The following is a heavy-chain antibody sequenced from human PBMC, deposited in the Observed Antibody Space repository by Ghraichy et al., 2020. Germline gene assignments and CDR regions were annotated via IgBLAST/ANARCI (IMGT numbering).Heavy chain of an antibody. CDR1: GGSFSGYY. CDR2: INHSGST. V-gene: IGHV4-34*01. Sequence: ESLNISCAVYGGSFSGYYWSWIRQPPGKGLEWIGEINHSGSTNYNPSLKSRVTISVDTSKNQFSLKLSSVTAADTAVYYCARGLNYYGSGSYSGVMDVWGQGTTVTVSS. CDR3: ARGLNYYGSGSYSGVMDV. J-gene: IGHJ6*02. D-gene: IGHD3-10*01.